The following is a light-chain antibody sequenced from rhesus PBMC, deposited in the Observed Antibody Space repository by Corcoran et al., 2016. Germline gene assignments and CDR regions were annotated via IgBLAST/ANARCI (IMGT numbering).Light chain of an antibody. CDR2: TAS. Sequence: DIQMTQSPSSLSASVGDRVTITCRASENVKNYLNWYQQKPGKAPKLLIYTASTLQSGVPSRFSGSGSGTDYTFTISSLQPEDVATYSCQNGYGTPFTFGPGTKMDIK. CDR1: ENVKNY. CDR3: QNGYGTPFT. V-gene: IGKV1-74*01. J-gene: IGKJ3*01.